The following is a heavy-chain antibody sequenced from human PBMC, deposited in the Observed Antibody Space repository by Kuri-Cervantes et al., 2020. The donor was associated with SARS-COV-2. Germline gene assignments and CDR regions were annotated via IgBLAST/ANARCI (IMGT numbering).Heavy chain of an antibody. CDR1: GFTLKSYT. D-gene: IGHD2-8*01. J-gene: IGHJ5*02. V-gene: IGHV3-21*04. CDR2: MSGSGSYI. CDR3: ARGGEDFVQETRNWFEP. Sequence: GGSLRLSCGASGFTLKSYTMNWVRQAPGKALQWISSMSGSGSYIYYADSVKGRFTISRDNAKNSLFLQMNSLRADDTAVYYCARGGEDFVQETRNWFEPWGRGTQVTVSS.